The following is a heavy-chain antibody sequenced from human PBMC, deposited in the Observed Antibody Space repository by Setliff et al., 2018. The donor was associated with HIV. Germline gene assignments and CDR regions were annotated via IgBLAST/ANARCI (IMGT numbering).Heavy chain of an antibody. D-gene: IGHD6-13*01. CDR1: GGPSSGY. J-gene: IGHJ4*02. Sequence: PSETLSLTCAVYGGPSSGYWSWARQSPGKGLEWIGEISHSGSTNYNLSLKSRAAISADTSKKQFSLKLTSVTAADTGIYYCVASSSWSCRLNYWGQGTQVTVSS. CDR3: VASSSWSCRLNY. V-gene: IGHV4-34*01. CDR2: ISHSGST.